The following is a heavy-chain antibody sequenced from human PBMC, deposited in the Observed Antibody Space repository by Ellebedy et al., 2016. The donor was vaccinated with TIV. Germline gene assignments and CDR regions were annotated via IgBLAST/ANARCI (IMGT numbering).Heavy chain of an antibody. D-gene: IGHD5-18*01. CDR3: AKDRISGDGYWVFDF. V-gene: IGHV3-23*01. CDR2: IYRGGGTT. J-gene: IGHJ4*02. CDR1: GFSFSTYA. Sequence: GESLKISCVGSGFSFSTYATAWVRQTPGKGLEWVSGIYRGGGTTYYADSVKGRFTISRDNSKNTMYLQMSSLRAEDTAVYYCAKDRISGDGYWVFDFWGQGTLVTVST.